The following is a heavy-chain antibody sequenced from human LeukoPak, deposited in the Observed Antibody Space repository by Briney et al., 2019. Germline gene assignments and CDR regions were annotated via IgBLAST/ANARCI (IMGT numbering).Heavy chain of an antibody. V-gene: IGHV4-61*08. Sequence: SQTLSLTCTVSGGSISSGGYYWSWIRQHPGKGLEWIGYIYYSGSTNYNPSLKSRVTISVDTSKNQFSLKLSSVTAADTAVYYCAREIPRWAFDIWGQGTMVTVSS. CDR3: AREIPRWAFDI. CDR2: IYYSGST. CDR1: GGSISSGGYY. D-gene: IGHD4-23*01. J-gene: IGHJ3*02.